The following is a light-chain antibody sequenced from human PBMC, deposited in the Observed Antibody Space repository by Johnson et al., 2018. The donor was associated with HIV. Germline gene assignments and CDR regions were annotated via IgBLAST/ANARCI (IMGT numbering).Light chain of an antibody. J-gene: IGLJ1*01. CDR3: GTWDSSLSAGV. Sequence: QPVLTQPPSVSAAPGQKVTISCSGSSSNIGNNYVSWYQQVPGRAPKLLIYDNNKRPSGIPDRFSGSKSGTSATLGITGLQTGDEADYYCGTWDSSLSAGVFGTGTKVTVL. V-gene: IGLV1-51*01. CDR2: DNN. CDR1: SSNIGNNY.